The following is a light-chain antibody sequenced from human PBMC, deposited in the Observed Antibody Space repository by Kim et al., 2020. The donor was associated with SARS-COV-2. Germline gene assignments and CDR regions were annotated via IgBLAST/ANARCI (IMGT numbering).Light chain of an antibody. CDR1: SSDVGAYDY. CDR3: SSYTSTSTLV. J-gene: IGLJ1*01. V-gene: IGLV2-14*01. CDR2: EDS. Sequence: QSALTQPASVSGSPGQSITISCTGTSSDVGAYDYVSWYQQHPGKAPKLMIYEDSNRPSGVSNRFSGSKSGNTASLTISGLQAEDEADYYCSSYTSTSTLVFGTGTKVTVL.